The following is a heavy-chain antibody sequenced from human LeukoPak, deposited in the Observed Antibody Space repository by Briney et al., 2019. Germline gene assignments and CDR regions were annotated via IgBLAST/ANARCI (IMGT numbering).Heavy chain of an antibody. CDR2: IYYSGST. CDR1: GGSVSSSSYY. CDR3: ARALGGARAFDY. D-gene: IGHD3-16*01. J-gene: IGHJ4*02. Sequence: PSETLSLTCTVSGGSVSSSSYYWGWIRQPPGKGLEWIGNIYYSGSTYYNPSLKSRVTISVDTSKNQFSLKVRSVTAAGTAVYYCARALGGARAFDYWGRGALVTVSS. V-gene: IGHV4-39*07.